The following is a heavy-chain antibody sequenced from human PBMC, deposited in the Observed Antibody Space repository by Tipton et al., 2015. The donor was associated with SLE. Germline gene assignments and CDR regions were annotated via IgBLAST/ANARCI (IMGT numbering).Heavy chain of an antibody. CDR2: INSDGSST. D-gene: IGHD2-2*01. CDR1: GFTFSRYW. Sequence: SLRLSCAASGFTFSRYWMHWVRQAPGKGLVWVSHINSDGSSTSYADSVKGRFTISRDNAKNTLYLQMNSLRAEDTAVYYCARKVVVPGAIRDYFGMDVRGQGTTVTVSS. CDR3: ARKVVVPGAIRDYFGMDV. V-gene: IGHV3-74*01. J-gene: IGHJ6*02.